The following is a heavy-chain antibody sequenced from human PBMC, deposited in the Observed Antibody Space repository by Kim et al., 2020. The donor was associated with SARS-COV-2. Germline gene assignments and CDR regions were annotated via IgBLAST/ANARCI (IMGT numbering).Heavy chain of an antibody. V-gene: IGHV1-46*01. CDR1: GYTFTSYY. J-gene: IGHJ6*02. D-gene: IGHD3-3*01. CDR2: INPSGGST. CDR3: ARAPSIRFLEWSASYYYYGMDV. Sequence: ASVKVSCKASGYTFTSYYMHWVRQAPGQGLEWMGIINPSGGSTSYAQKFQGRVTMTRDTSTSTVYMELSSLRSEDTAVYYCARAPSIRFLEWSASYYYYGMDVWGQGTTVTVSS.